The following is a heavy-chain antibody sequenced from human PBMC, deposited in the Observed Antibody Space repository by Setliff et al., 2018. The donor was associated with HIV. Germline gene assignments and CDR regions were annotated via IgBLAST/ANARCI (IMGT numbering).Heavy chain of an antibody. Sequence: ASVKVSCKASGYTFTSYAMHWVRQAPGQRLEWMGWINAGNGNTKYSQKFQGRVTITRDTSASTAYMELSSLRSEDTAVYYCARDPEAQIVVVPAYMDVWGKGTTVTVTS. D-gene: IGHD2-2*01. CDR1: GYTFTSYA. CDR3: ARDPEAQIVVVPAYMDV. V-gene: IGHV1-3*01. CDR2: INAGNGNT. J-gene: IGHJ6*03.